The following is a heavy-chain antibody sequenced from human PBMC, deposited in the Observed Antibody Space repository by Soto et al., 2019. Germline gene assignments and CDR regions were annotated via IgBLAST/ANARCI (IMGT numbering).Heavy chain of an antibody. Sequence: SETLSLTCTVSGGSISSYYWSWIRRPPGKGLEWIGYIYYSGSTNYNPSLKSRVTISVDTSKNQFSLKLSSVTAADTAVYYCARAWHLGELSFDAFDIWGQGTMVTVSS. D-gene: IGHD3-16*02. V-gene: IGHV4-59*01. CDR3: ARAWHLGELSFDAFDI. CDR1: GGSISSYY. CDR2: IYYSGST. J-gene: IGHJ3*02.